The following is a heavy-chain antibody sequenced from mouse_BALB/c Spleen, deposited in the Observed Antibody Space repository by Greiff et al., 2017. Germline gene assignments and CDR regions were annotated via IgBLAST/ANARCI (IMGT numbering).Heavy chain of an antibody. D-gene: IGHD1-1*01. J-gene: IGHJ3*01. Sequence: VQLKQSGAELVKPGASVKLSCTASGFNIKDTYMHWVKQRPEQGLEWIGRIDPANGNTKYDPKFQGKATITADTSSNTAYLQLSSLTSEDTAVYYCASYYGSRAWFAYWGQGTLVTVSA. V-gene: IGHV14-3*02. CDR2: IDPANGNT. CDR1: GFNIKDTY. CDR3: ASYYGSRAWFAY.